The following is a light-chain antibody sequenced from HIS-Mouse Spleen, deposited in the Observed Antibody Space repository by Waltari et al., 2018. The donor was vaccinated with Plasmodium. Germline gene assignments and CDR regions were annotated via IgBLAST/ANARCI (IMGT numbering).Light chain of an antibody. J-gene: IGKJ3*01. CDR1: QSVSSN. V-gene: IGKV3-15*01. Sequence: EIVMTQSPATLSVSPGERATLSCRASQSVSSNLAGYPQKPGQAPRLLVYGGSTRATVIPARVSGSGYGTEFTLTISSLQSEDVAVYYCQQYNNWSFTFGPGTKVDIK. CDR2: GGS. CDR3: QQYNNWSFT.